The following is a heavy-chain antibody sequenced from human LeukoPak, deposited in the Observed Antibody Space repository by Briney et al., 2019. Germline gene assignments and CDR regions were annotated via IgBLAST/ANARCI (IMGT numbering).Heavy chain of an antibody. D-gene: IGHD4-17*01. CDR1: GGFITSGIHW. Sequence: PSGTLSLTCTVSGGFITSGIHWWSWARQTPGKGLEWIGEIYQSGITNYKPSLKSRVTMSLDKSRNLFSLQLSSVTAADTAVYYCATYFYGDYALHYFDYWGQGALVTVSS. J-gene: IGHJ4*02. V-gene: IGHV4-4*02. CDR3: ATYFYGDYALHYFDY. CDR2: IYQSGIT.